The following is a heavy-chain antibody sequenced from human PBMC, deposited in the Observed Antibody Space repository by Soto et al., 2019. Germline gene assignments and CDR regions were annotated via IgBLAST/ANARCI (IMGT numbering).Heavy chain of an antibody. CDR3: ARDPGFGFGYSYAFAMDV. CDR2: ICVYNGNT. V-gene: IGHV1-18*01. D-gene: IGHD5-18*01. J-gene: IGHJ6*02. Sequence: ASVKVSCKAPGYTFSNYGISWVPPGPGQGLEWMRWICVYNGNTHYEEKVQDRIKMTTDTSTSTTYLELRSLRSDDTAVYFCARDPGFGFGYSYAFAMDVWGQGTTVNVSS. CDR1: GYTFSNYG.